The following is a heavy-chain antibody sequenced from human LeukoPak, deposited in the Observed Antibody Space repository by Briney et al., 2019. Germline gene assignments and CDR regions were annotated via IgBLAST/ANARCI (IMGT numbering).Heavy chain of an antibody. V-gene: IGHV4-4*07. CDR3: ARAHYYFWSTYLEY. Sequence: SDTLSLTCTVSGGSITSHSWSWIRQPVGRGLEWIGRIYTTGSTNYNPSLKSRVTMSVDTSKNQFSLKLSSVTAADTAMYYCARAHYYFWSTYLEYWGQGTLVTVSS. D-gene: IGHD3-3*01. CDR2: IYTTGST. J-gene: IGHJ4*02. CDR1: GGSITSHS.